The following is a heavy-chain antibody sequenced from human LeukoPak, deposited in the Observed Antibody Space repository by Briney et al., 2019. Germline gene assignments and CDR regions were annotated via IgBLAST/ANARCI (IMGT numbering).Heavy chain of an antibody. CDR1: GGSFSGYY. V-gene: IGHV4-34*01. CDR2: INHSGST. J-gene: IGHJ4*02. CDR3: ARRGDY. Sequence: SETLSLTCAVYGGSFSGYYWSWIRQPPGKGLEWIGEINHSGSTNYNPSLKSRVTISVDTSKNQFSLKLSSLTAADTAVYYCARRGDYWGQGTLVTVSS.